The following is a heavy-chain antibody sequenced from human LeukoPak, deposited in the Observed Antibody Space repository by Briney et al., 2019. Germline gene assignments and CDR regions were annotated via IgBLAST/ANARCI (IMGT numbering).Heavy chain of an antibody. J-gene: IGHJ4*02. CDR3: AKSRKYSSSPQFYFDY. D-gene: IGHD6-6*01. CDR1: GFTFSNYG. CDR2: IRYDGSNK. V-gene: IGHV3-30*02. Sequence: GGSLRLSCAASGFTFSNYGMHWVRQAPDKGLEWVTFIRYDGSNKYNTDSVKGRFTISRDNSKNTLYLQMNSLRAEDTAVYYCAKSRKYSSSPQFYFDYWGQGTLVTVSS.